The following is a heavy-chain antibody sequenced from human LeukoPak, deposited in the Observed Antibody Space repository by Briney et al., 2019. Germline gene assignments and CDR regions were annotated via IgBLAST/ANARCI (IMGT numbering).Heavy chain of an antibody. CDR3: AKDPPTHQVKTEPNYYFNY. V-gene: IGHV1-46*01. Sequence: ASVKVSCKASGYTFTSYYMHWVRQAPGQGLEWMGIINPSGGSTSYAQKFQGRVTMTRDTSTSTVYMELSSLRSEDTAVYYCAKDPPTHQVKTEPNYYFNYGAKEP. D-gene: IGHD1-14*01. CDR2: INPSGGST. J-gene: IGHJ4*01. CDR1: GYTFTSYY.